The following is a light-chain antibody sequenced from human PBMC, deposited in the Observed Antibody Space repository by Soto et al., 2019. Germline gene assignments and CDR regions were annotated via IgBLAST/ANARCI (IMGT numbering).Light chain of an antibody. V-gene: IGKV3-20*01. CDR2: ATS. J-gene: IGKJ1*01. CDR1: QSVSSSY. CDR3: QEYGSSRT. Sequence: EIVLTQSPVTLSLSPGERATLSCRASQSVSSSYLAWYQQKPGQAPRLLIYATSSGATGIADRFSGSGSGTDCTLTISRLEPEDFAVYYCQEYGSSRTFGQGTKVEIK.